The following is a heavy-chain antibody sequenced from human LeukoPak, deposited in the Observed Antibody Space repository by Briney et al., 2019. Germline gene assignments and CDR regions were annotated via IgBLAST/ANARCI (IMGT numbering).Heavy chain of an antibody. D-gene: IGHD3-3*01. V-gene: IGHV4-39*07. Sequence: SETLSLTCTVSGGSISSSSYYWGWIRQPPGTGLEWIGSIYYSGSTYYNPSLKSRVTISVDTSKNQFSLKLSSVTAADTAVYYCARDLGEEGSELRFFAGATDYWGQGTLVTVSS. CDR1: GGSISSSSYY. CDR3: ARDLGEEGSELRFFAGATDY. J-gene: IGHJ4*02. CDR2: IYYSGST.